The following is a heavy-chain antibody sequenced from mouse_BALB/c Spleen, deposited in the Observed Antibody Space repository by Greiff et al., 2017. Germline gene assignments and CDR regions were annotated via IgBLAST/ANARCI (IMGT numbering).Heavy chain of an antibody. V-gene: IGHV5-6-5*01. CDR3: ARGEITTVVATDFDY. CDR1: GFTFSSYA. Sequence: EVKVVESGGGLVKPGGSLKLSCAASGFTFSSYAMSWVRQTPEKRLEWVASISSGGSTYYPDSVKGRFTISRDNARNILYLQMSSLRSEDTAMYYCARGEITTVVATDFDYWGQGTTLTVSS. CDR2: ISSGGST. J-gene: IGHJ2*01. D-gene: IGHD1-1*01.